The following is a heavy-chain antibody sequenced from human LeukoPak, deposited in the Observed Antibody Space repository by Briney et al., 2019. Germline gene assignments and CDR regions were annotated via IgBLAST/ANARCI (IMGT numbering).Heavy chain of an antibody. CDR1: GYTFTSYA. J-gene: IGHJ6*02. CDR2: INAGNGNT. CDR3: ARERLWEQQLVDYYYGMDV. V-gene: IGHV1-3*01. D-gene: IGHD6-13*01. Sequence: ASVKVSCKASGYTFTSYAMHWGRPAPGQRLEWMGWINAGNGNTKYSQKFQGRVTITRDTSASTAYMELSSLRSEDTAVYYCARERLWEQQLVDYYYGMDVWGQGTTVTVSS.